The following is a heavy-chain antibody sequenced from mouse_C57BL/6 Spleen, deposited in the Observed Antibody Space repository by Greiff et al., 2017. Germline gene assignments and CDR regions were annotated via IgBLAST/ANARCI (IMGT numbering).Heavy chain of an antibody. D-gene: IGHD2-4*01. CDR1: GYTFTSYW. J-gene: IGHJ1*03. Sequence: QVQLQQPGAELVRPGSSVKLSCKASGYTFTSYWMDWVKQRPGQGLEWIGNIYPSDSETHYNQKFKDKATLTVDKSSSTAYMQLSSLTSEDTAVYYCARGDDYDGDGYFDVGGTGTTVTVSS. CDR2: IYPSDSET. V-gene: IGHV1-61*01. CDR3: ARGDDYDGDGYFDV.